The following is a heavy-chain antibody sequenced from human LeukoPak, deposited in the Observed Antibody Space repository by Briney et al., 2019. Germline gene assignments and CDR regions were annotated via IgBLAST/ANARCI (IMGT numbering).Heavy chain of an antibody. V-gene: IGHV4-39*07. CDR1: GGSISSGSYY. J-gene: IGHJ4*02. CDR3: ARGRMDYDYVWGSYRYTRFDY. Sequence: SETLSLTCTVSGGSISSGSYYWSWIRQPPGKGLEWIGEINHSGSTNYNPSLKSRVTISVDTSKNQFSLKLSSVTAADTAVYYCARGRMDYDYVWGSYRYTRFDYWGQGTLVTVSS. CDR2: INHSGST. D-gene: IGHD3-16*02.